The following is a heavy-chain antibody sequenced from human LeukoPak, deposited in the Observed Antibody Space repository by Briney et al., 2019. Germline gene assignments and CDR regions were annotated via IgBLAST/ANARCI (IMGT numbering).Heavy chain of an antibody. Sequence: GGSLRLSCAASGFTFSSYAMHWVRQAPGKGLEWVSYISSATSTIYYADSVKGRFTISRDNAKNSLYLQMNSLRAEDTAVYYCARDVTYYGGDWFDPWGQGTLVTVSS. D-gene: IGHD4-23*01. J-gene: IGHJ5*02. V-gene: IGHV3-48*04. CDR3: ARDVTYYGGDWFDP. CDR1: GFTFSSYA. CDR2: ISSATSTI.